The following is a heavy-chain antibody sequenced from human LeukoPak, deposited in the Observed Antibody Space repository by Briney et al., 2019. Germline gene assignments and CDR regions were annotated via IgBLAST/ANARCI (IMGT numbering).Heavy chain of an antibody. V-gene: IGHV1-18*04. CDR1: GYTFTSYY. D-gene: IGHD5-18*01. J-gene: IGHJ4*02. Sequence: ASVKVSCKASGYTFTSYYMHWVRQAPGQGLEWMGWISAYNGNTNYAQKLQGRVTMTTDTSTSTAYMELRSLRSDDTAVYYCARDRYSYGKFDYWGQGTLVTVSS. CDR3: ARDRYSYGKFDY. CDR2: ISAYNGNT.